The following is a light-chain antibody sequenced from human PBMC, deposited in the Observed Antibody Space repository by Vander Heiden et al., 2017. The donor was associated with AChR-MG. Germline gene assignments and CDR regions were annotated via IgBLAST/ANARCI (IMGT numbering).Light chain of an antibody. Sequence: IQMTQSPSSLSASVGDRVTITCRASEGFGNYLAWYQQKPGKVPKLLIYAASTLQSGVPSRFSGSASGTDFTLTISSLQPEDAATYYCQKYNSALWTFGQGTKVEIK. J-gene: IGKJ1*01. CDR1: EGFGNY. CDR2: AAS. V-gene: IGKV1-27*01. CDR3: QKYNSALWT.